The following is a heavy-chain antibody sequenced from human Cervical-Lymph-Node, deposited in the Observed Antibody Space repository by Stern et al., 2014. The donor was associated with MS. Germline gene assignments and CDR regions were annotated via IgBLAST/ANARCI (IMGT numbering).Heavy chain of an antibody. CDR2: INLSDGST. CDR1: GYTFTSYH. CDR3: ASDTTGEDYFDY. Sequence: QVQLVQSGAEGKKPGASVKVSCKGSGYTFTSYHMHWVRQAPGQGLEWMGIINLSDGSTNYAQQFQGRVTLTRDTSASTVYMELSSLRSDDTAVYYCASDTTGEDYFDYWGQGALVTVSS. D-gene: IGHD1-1*01. J-gene: IGHJ4*02. V-gene: IGHV1-46*01.